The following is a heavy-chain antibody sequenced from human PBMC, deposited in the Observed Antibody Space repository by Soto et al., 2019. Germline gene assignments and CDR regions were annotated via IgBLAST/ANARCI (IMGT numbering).Heavy chain of an antibody. CDR3: ARGRDSGGLHYYMDV. V-gene: IGHV1-18*01. CDR2: ISAYNGNT. Sequence: ASVKVSCKTSGYTFTSYGISWVRQAPGQGLEWMGWISAYNGNTNYAQKLQGRVTMTTDTSTSTAYMELRSLRSDDTAVYYCARGRDSGGLHYYMDVWGKGTTVTVSS. CDR1: GYTFTSYG. D-gene: IGHD6-25*01. J-gene: IGHJ6*03.